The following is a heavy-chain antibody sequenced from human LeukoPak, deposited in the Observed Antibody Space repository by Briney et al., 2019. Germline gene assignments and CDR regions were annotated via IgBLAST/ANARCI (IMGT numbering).Heavy chain of an antibody. J-gene: IGHJ4*02. Sequence: GGSLRLSCAASGFTLSSYAMSWVRQAPGKGLEWVSAISGSGGSTYYADSVKGRFTISRDNAKNTLYLQMNSLRAEDTAVYYCARAGLSYYYDSSGYWGRGYFDYWGQGTLVTVSS. V-gene: IGHV3-23*01. CDR3: ARAGLSYYYDSSGYWGRGYFDY. CDR1: GFTLSSYA. CDR2: ISGSGGST. D-gene: IGHD3-22*01.